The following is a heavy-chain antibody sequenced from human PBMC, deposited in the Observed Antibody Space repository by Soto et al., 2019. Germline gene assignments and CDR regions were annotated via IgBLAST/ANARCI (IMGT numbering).Heavy chain of an antibody. CDR2: MNSDGSIT. Sequence: EVQLVESGGGLVQPGGSLRLSCVVSEFTFSSSWMHWVRQGPGKGLVWVSRMNSDGSITNYADSVKGRFTTSRDNAKNMLYLQMNSLRAEDTALYYCAKEQTPHYYDNSAYPGPFDYWGQGTLVTVSS. CDR3: AKEQTPHYYDNSAYPGPFDY. J-gene: IGHJ4*02. D-gene: IGHD3-22*01. CDR1: EFTFSSSW. V-gene: IGHV3-74*01.